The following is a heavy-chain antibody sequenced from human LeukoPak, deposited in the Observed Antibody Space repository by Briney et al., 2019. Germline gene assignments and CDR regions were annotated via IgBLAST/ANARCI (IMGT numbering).Heavy chain of an antibody. CDR3: AKDQPRIAAAGTDDY. Sequence: GGSLRLSCAASGFTFSSYAMSWVRQAPGKGLEWVSAISGSGGSTYYADSVKGRFTISRDNSKNTLYLQVSSLRADDTAVYYCAKDQPRIAAAGTDDYWGQGTLVTVSS. CDR1: GFTFSSYA. J-gene: IGHJ4*02. D-gene: IGHD6-13*01. V-gene: IGHV3-23*01. CDR2: ISGSGGST.